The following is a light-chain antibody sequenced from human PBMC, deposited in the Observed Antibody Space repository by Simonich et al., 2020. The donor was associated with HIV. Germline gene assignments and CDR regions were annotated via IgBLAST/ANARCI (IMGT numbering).Light chain of an antibody. V-gene: IGKV1-39*01. J-gene: IGKJ2*01. Sequence: DIQMTQSPSSLSASVGDRITITCRASQYMSSYLNWYQQKPGKAPKLLISAASSLQSGVPSRFSGGGSGTEFTLTISSLQPEDSATYFCQQSYSTAPYTFGLGTKLEIK. CDR1: QYMSSY. CDR2: AAS. CDR3: QQSYSTAPYT.